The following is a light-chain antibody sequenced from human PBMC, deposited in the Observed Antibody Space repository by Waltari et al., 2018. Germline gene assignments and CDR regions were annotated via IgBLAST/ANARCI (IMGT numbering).Light chain of an antibody. CDR2: GAS. Sequence: IVLTQSPDTLSLSHGQRATLPCRASQTINNNFLVWYQQKPGQAPRLLIHGASSRATGFPDRFSGSGSGTDFTLTISSLKPEDSAVYYCQQYDGSVLTFGGGTKVEI. J-gene: IGKJ4*01. V-gene: IGKV3-20*01. CDR1: QTINNNF. CDR3: QQYDGSVLT.